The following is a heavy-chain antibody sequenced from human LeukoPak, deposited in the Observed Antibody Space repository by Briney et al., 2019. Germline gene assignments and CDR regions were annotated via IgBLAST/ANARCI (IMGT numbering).Heavy chain of an antibody. Sequence: SETLSLTCAVYGGSFSGYYWSWIRQPPGKGLEWIGEINHNGSTNYNPSLKSRVTISVDTSKNQFSLKLSSVTAADTAVYYCATSHYSSSDFDYWGQGTLVTVSS. J-gene: IGHJ4*02. CDR3: ATSHYSSSDFDY. CDR2: INHNGST. V-gene: IGHV4-34*01. D-gene: IGHD6-6*01. CDR1: GGSFSGYY.